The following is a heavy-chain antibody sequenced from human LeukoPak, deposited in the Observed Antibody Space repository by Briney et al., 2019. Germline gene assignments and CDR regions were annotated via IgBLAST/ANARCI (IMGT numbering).Heavy chain of an antibody. D-gene: IGHD2-15*01. Sequence: KTGESLKISCQGSGYSFSSYWIGWVRQMPGKGLEWKGIIYPGDSETITRDSPSFQGQVTISVDKSISTAFLQWSSLKASDTAMYYCAKSSPRGYGAFDIWGQGTMVTVSS. CDR1: GYSFSSYW. CDR2: IYPGDSETIT. V-gene: IGHV5-51*01. CDR3: AKSSPRGYGAFDI. J-gene: IGHJ3*02.